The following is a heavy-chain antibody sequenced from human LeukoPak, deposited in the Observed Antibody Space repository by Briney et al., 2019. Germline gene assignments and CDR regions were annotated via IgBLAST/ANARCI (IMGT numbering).Heavy chain of an antibody. V-gene: IGHV1-8*01. Sequence: ASVKVSCKASGYTFTTYDINWVRQATGQGLEWMGWMNHNSGNTGYAQKFQGRVTMTRNTSMSTAYMELSSLRSEDTAVYYCARANYYGSGKKDLDYWGQGTLVTVSS. D-gene: IGHD3-10*01. CDR2: MNHNSGNT. CDR3: ARANYYGSGKKDLDY. J-gene: IGHJ4*02. CDR1: GYTFTTYD.